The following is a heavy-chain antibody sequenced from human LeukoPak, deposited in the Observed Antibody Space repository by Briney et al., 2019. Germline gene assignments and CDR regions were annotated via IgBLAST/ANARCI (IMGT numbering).Heavy chain of an antibody. Sequence: GESLRLSCAASEFTFSIYWMSWVPQAPGKGLGWVANINQDGSDQYYVDSVKGRFTISRDNAKNSLYLQMNSLRAEDTAVYYCARSPATGTVDYWGQGTLVTVSS. CDR1: EFTFSIYW. J-gene: IGHJ4*02. D-gene: IGHD1-1*01. CDR2: INQDGSDQ. CDR3: ARSPATGTVDY. V-gene: IGHV3-7*01.